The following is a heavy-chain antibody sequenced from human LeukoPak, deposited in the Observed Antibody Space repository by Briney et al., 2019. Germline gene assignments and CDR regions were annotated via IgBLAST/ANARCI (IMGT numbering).Heavy chain of an antibody. D-gene: IGHD3-22*01. J-gene: IGHJ4*02. CDR2: ISGSGGST. Sequence: GGSLRLSCAASGFTFSSYAMSWVRQAPGKGLEWVPAISGSGGSTYYADSVKGRFTISRDNSKNTLYLQMNSLRAEDTAVYYCAKDSPGYYDSSGYYEGGYFDYWGQGTLVTVSS. CDR1: GFTFSSYA. V-gene: IGHV3-23*01. CDR3: AKDSPGYYDSSGYYEGGYFDY.